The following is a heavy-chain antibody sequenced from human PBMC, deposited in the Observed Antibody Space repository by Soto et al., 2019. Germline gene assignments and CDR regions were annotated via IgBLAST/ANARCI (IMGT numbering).Heavy chain of an antibody. D-gene: IGHD6-13*01. CDR3: AKSQEIGTHFFDS. Sequence: GGSLRLSCAASGFTFSGFDMHWVRQPTGKGLEWVSSIGTAGDTYYAVSVKGRFTISRDNAKNSLSLQMDSLRAGDMAVYFCAKSQEIGTHFFDSWGQRTPVTGS. CDR2: IGTAGDT. J-gene: IGHJ4*02. V-gene: IGHV3-13*01. CDR1: GFTFSGFD.